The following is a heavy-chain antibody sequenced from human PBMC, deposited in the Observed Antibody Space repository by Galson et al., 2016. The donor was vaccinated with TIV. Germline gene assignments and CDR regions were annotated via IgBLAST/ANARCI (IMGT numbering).Heavy chain of an antibody. Sequence: SLRLSCAASGFTFSNFWMHWVRQVPGKGLVWVSRIKTDGSRTDYVDSVKGRFTISRDNVKNTVYLQMDSLRVEDTAVYYCAKCRDWGGQGYLDFWGQGTVVTVSS. J-gene: IGHJ4*02. V-gene: IGHV3-74*01. D-gene: IGHD5-24*01. CDR3: AKCRDWGGQGYLDF. CDR1: GFTFSNFW. CDR2: IKTDGSRT.